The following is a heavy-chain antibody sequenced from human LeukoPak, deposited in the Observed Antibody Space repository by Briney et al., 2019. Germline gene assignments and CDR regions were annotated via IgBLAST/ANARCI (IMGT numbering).Heavy chain of an antibody. CDR2: ISYDGSNK. CDR1: GFTFSSYA. J-gene: IGHJ4*02. V-gene: IGHV3-30-3*01. D-gene: IGHD3-22*01. CDR3: ARDPRLGYDSSGYYDY. Sequence: PGRSLRLSCAAPGFTFSSYAMHWVRQAPGKGLEWVAVISYDGSNKYYADSVKGRFTISRDNSKNTLYLQMNSLRAEDTAVYYCARDPRLGYDSSGYYDYWGQGTLVTVSS.